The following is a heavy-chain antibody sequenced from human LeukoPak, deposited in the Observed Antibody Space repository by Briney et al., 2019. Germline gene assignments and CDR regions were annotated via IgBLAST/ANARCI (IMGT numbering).Heavy chain of an antibody. CDR1: GFTFDDYG. V-gene: IGHV3-20*04. J-gene: IGHJ4*02. CDR2: INWNGGST. Sequence: AGGSLRLSCAASGFTFDDYGMSWVRQAPGKGLEWVSGINWNGGSTGYADSVKGRFTISRDNAKNSLYLQMNSLRAEDTALYYCARDPLAYCGGDCYPDYWGQGTPVTVSS. D-gene: IGHD2-21*02. CDR3: ARDPLAYCGGDCYPDY.